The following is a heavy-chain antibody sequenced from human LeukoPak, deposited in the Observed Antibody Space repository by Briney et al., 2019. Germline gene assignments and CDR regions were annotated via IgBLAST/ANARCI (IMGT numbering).Heavy chain of an antibody. CDR3: APWPIVVVPAARGLFDY. CDR2: ISGSGGST. D-gene: IGHD2-2*01. CDR1: GFTFSSYA. J-gene: IGHJ4*02. V-gene: IGHV3-23*01. Sequence: GGSLRLSCAASGFTFSSYAMSWVRQAPGKGLEWVSAISGSGGSTYYADSVKGRFTISRDNSKNTLYLQMNSLRAEDTAVYYCAPWPIVVVPAARGLFDYWGQGTLVTVSS.